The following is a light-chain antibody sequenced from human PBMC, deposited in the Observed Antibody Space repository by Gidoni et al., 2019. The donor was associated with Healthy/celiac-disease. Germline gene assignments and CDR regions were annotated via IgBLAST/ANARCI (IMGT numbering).Light chain of an antibody. Sequence: QPVLTQPPSGSGATGQRVTISCTGSSANIGAGYDVNWYQQLPGTAPKLLIYGNSNRPSGVPDRFSGSKSGTSASLAITGLQAEDEADYYCQSYDSSLSGSRVFGGGTKLTVL. CDR2: GNS. CDR3: QSYDSSLSGSRV. V-gene: IGLV1-40*01. J-gene: IGLJ2*01. CDR1: SANIGAGYD.